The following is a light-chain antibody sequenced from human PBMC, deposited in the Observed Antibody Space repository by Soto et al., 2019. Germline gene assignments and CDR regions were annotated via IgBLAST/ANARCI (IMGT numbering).Light chain of an antibody. V-gene: IGLV1-47*02. CDR1: SSSIGSNY. CDR2: SNN. CDR3: AAWDDSLSGYV. Sequence: QSVLTQPPSASGTPGQRVTISCSGSSSSIGSNYVYWYQQLPGTAPKLLIYSNNQRPSGVPDRFSGSKSGTSASLAISGLRSEDEADYYCAAWDDSLSGYVFGTGTKATVL. J-gene: IGLJ1*01.